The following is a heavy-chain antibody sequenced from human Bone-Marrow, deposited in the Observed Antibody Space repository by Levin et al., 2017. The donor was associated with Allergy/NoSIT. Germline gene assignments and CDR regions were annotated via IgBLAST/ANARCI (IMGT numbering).Heavy chain of an antibody. CDR2: ISYDGIGK. J-gene: IGHJ6*03. D-gene: IGHD4-17*01. CDR3: AKSGGYGDHLDYMGL. CDR1: GFTFRNYG. V-gene: IGHV3-30*18. Sequence: AGGSLRLSCAASGFTFRNYGMHWVRQAPGKGLESVAVISYDGIGKFYADSVEGRFTISRDNSKNTLHLQMNSLRPDDTAVYFCAKSGGYGDHLDYMGLWGKGTTVTVSS.